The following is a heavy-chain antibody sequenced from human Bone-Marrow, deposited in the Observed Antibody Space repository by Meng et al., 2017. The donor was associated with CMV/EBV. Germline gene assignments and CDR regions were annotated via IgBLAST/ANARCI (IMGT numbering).Heavy chain of an antibody. J-gene: IGHJ4*02. V-gene: IGHV3-11*04. D-gene: IGHD2/OR15-2a*01. CDR1: GFTFSDYY. CDR2: ISSSGSTI. Sequence: GESLKISCAASGFTFSDYYMSWIRQAPGKGLEWVSYISSSGSTIYYADSVKGRFTISRDNSKNTLYLQMNSLRAEDTAVYYCAKDRLIVGLGFDYWGQGTLVTVSS. CDR3: AKDRLIVGLGFDY.